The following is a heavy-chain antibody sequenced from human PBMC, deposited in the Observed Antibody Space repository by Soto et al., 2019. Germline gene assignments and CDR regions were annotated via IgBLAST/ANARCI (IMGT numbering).Heavy chain of an antibody. CDR2: IKSKTDGGTT. V-gene: IGHV3-15*07. D-gene: IGHD2-2*01. CDR3: TTSRGYCSSTSCYPTPHYDYYYGMDV. CDR1: GFTFSNAW. J-gene: IGHJ6*02. Sequence: GGSLRLSCAASGFTFSNAWMNWVRQAPGKGLEWVGRIKSKTDGGTTDYAAPVKGRFTISRDDSKNTRYLEMNSLKTEDTAVYYCTTSRGYCSSTSCYPTPHYDYYYGMDVWGQGTTVTVSS.